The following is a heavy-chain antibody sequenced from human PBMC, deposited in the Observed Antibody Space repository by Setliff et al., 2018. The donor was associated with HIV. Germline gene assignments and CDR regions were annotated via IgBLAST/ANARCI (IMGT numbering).Heavy chain of an antibody. D-gene: IGHD3-10*01. CDR3: ARCPVLLWFGKISGVDWFDP. Sequence: SETLSLTCTVSGDSITSTNYYWGWIRQPPGKGLEWIGSISYSGSTYYKSSLKSRVTISVDASKNHFSLKLSSVTAADTAMYYCARCPVLLWFGKISGVDWFDPWGQGTLVTVSS. V-gene: IGHV4-39*07. CDR1: GDSITSTNYY. J-gene: IGHJ5*02. CDR2: ISYSGST.